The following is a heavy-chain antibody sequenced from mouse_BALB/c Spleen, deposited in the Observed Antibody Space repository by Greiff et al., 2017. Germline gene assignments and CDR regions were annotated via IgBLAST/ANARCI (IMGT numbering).Heavy chain of an antibody. J-gene: IGHJ2*01. D-gene: IGHD2-14*01. Sequence: QVHVKQSGAELAKPGASVKMSCKASGYTFTSYWMHWVKQRPGQGLEWIGYINPSTGYTEYNQKFKDKATLTADKSSSTAYMQLSSLTSEDSAVYYCARRDRYDGRGFDYWGQGTTLTVSS. CDR2: INPSTGYT. CDR3: ARRDRYDGRGFDY. CDR1: GYTFTSYW. V-gene: IGHV1-7*01.